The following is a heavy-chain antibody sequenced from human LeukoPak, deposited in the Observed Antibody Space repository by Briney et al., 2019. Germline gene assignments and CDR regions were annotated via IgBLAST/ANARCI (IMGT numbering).Heavy chain of an antibody. CDR3: AKVRSGARHSTYSSGYYYLDY. Sequence: PGGSLRLSCAASGFTFSSYGMHWVRQAPGKGLEWVAFIRYDGSNKYYADSVKGRFTISRDNSKNTLYLQMNSLRAEDTAVYYCAKVRSGARHSTYSSGYYYLDYWGQGTLVTVSS. CDR2: IRYDGSNK. D-gene: IGHD3-22*01. CDR1: GFTFSSYG. V-gene: IGHV3-30*02. J-gene: IGHJ4*02.